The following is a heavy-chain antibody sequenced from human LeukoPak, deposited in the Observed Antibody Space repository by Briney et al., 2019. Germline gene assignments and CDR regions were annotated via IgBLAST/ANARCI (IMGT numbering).Heavy chain of an antibody. CDR3: VRELPVGSSSRWFDY. D-gene: IGHD6-13*01. Sequence: ASVKVSRKVSGYTLTELSMDGVRQAPGKGPAWMGGFHPEDGERIYAQKLQGRVTMIEHTSTDTAYMDLSSLRSEDTAGYNCVRELPVGSSSRWFDYWGQGTLVTVSS. CDR1: GYTLTELS. CDR2: FHPEDGER. V-gene: IGHV1-24*01. J-gene: IGHJ4*02.